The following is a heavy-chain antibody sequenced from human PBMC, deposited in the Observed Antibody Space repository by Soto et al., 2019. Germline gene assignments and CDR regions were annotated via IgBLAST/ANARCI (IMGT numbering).Heavy chain of an antibody. D-gene: IGHD3-10*01. CDR2: IIPILGIA. J-gene: IGHJ6*03. V-gene: IGHV1-69*02. Sequence: QVQLVQSGAEVKKPGSSVKVSCKASGGTFSSYTISWVRQAPGQGLEWMGRIIPILGIANYAQKFQGRVTITADNSPSTAYMELSSLRSEDTAVYYCAGTYYYGSGTLYYYYMDVWGKGTTVTVSS. CDR3: AGTYYYGSGTLYYYYMDV. CDR1: GGTFSSYT.